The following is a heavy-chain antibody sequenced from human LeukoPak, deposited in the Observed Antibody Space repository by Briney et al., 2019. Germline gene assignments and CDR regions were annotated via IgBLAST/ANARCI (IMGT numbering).Heavy chain of an antibody. V-gene: IGHV4-39*07. CDR3: ARAALLGYCSSTGCHQVGWFDP. CDR2: IYYSGST. D-gene: IGHD2-2*01. Sequence: SETLSLTCTVSGGSISSSSYYWGWIRQPPGKGLEWIGSIYYSGSTYYNPSLKSRVTISVDTSKNQFSLKLSSVTAADTAVYYCARAALLGYCSSTGCHQVGWFDPWGQGTLVTVSS. J-gene: IGHJ5*02. CDR1: GGSISSSSYY.